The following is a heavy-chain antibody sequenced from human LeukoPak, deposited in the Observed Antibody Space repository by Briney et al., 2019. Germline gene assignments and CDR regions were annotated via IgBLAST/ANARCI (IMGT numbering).Heavy chain of an antibody. V-gene: IGHV4-59*01. CDR3: ASTPRRGGSLNY. Sequence: SETLSLTCTVSGGSISGYYWSWIRQPPGKGLEWIGYIYYSGSTNYNPSLKSRVTISVDTSKNQFSLKLSSVTAADTAVYYCASTPRRGGSLNYWGQGTLVTVSS. D-gene: IGHD1-26*01. CDR1: GGSISGYY. J-gene: IGHJ4*02. CDR2: IYYSGST.